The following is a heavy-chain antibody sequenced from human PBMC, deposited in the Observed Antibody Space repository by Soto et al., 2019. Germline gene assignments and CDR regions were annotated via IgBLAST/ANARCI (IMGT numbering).Heavy chain of an antibody. Sequence: QVQLVQSGADVKEPGASVKVSCKASGYTFSAYYIQWVRQAPGQGIEWVAMIKPGDGTTRYAKMFHGRVTLTRDTSTRKVYMEMSSLRSADTALYYCERDRPHAWFDPWGQGTLVTVSS. V-gene: IGHV1-46*01. CDR3: ERDRPHAWFDP. CDR1: GYTFSAYY. J-gene: IGHJ5*02. CDR2: IKPGDGTT.